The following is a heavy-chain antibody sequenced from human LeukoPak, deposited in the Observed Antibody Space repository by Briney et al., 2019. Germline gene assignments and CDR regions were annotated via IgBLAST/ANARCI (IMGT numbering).Heavy chain of an antibody. CDR3: ARTLGDSSGYSEYYYYMDV. CDR1: GYTFTSYD. CDR2: MNPNSGNT. Sequence: GASVKVSCKASGYTFTSYDINWVRQATGQGLEWMGWMNPNSGNTGYAQKFQGRVTMTRNTSISTAYMELSSLRSEDTAVYYCARTLGDSSGYSEYYYYMDVWGKGTTVTVSS. V-gene: IGHV1-8*01. J-gene: IGHJ6*03. D-gene: IGHD3-22*01.